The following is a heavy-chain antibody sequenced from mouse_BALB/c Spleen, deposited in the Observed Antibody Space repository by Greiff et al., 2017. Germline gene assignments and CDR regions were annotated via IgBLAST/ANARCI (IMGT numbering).Heavy chain of an antibody. D-gene: IGHD1-2*01. CDR2: IDPYNGGT. CDR1: GYAFTSYN. J-gene: IGHJ4*01. CDR3: SRRGLLRLRAMDY. Sequence: VQLKESGPELVKPGASVKVSCKASGYAFTSYNMYWVKQSHGKSLEWIGYIDPYNGGTSYNQKFKGKATLTVDKSSSTAYMHLNSLTSEDSAVYYGSRRGLLRLRAMDYWGQGTSVTVSS. V-gene: IGHV1S135*01.